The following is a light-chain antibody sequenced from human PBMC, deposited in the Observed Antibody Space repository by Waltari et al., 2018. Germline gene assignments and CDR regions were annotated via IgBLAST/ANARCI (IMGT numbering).Light chain of an antibody. J-gene: IGLJ2*01. CDR2: VNN. Sequence: QSVLTQAPSASGTPGQRVTISCSGRPSDIGSNSVNWSPQLPGTAPKLLIYVNNQGPSRVPDRFAGSRAGTSASLAIRGLQSDDEANYYCETWDDRLSGPVFGGGTKLTVL. CDR1: PSDIGSNS. V-gene: IGLV1-44*01. CDR3: ETWDDRLSGPV.